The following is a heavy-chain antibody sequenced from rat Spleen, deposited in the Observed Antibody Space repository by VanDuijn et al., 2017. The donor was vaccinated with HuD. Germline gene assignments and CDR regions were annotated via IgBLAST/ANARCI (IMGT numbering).Heavy chain of an antibody. CDR3: ARGIYYYDGTYYPDY. CDR2: ISYSGST. V-gene: IGHV3-1*01. J-gene: IGHJ2*01. CDR1: GYSITSNY. D-gene: IGHD1-12*02. Sequence: DVQLQESGPGLVKPPQSLSLTCSVTGYSITSNYWGWIRKFPGNKMEWMGYISYSGSTSDNPSLKSRISITRDTSKNQFFLQVISVTTEDAGTYYCARGIYYYDGTYYPDYWGQGVMVTVSS.